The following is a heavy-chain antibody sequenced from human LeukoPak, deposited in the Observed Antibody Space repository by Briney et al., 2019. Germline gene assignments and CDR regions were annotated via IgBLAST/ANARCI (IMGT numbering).Heavy chain of an antibody. D-gene: IGHD3-22*01. CDR3: ARDDSVVVMASDAFDI. J-gene: IGHJ3*02. CDR2: IYTSGST. CDR1: GGSISSGSYY. V-gene: IGHV4-61*02. Sequence: SETLSLTCTVSGGSISSGSYYWSWIRQPAGKGLEWIGRIYTSGSTNYNPSLKSRVTISVDTSKNQFSLKLSSVTAADTAVYYCARDDSVVVMASDAFDIWGQGTMVTVSS.